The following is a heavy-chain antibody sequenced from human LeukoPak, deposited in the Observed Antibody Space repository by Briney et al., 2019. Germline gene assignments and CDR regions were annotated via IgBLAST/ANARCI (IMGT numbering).Heavy chain of an antibody. D-gene: IGHD3-22*01. Sequence: GGSLRLSCAASGFTFSSYGMHWVRQAPGKGLEWVAFIRYDGSNKYYADSVKGRFTISRDNSKNTLYLQMNSLRAEDTAVYYCARDSLTMIVGRQKRGLDYWGQGTLVTVSS. J-gene: IGHJ4*02. CDR1: GFTFSSYG. CDR2: IRYDGSNK. V-gene: IGHV3-30*02. CDR3: ARDSLTMIVGRQKRGLDY.